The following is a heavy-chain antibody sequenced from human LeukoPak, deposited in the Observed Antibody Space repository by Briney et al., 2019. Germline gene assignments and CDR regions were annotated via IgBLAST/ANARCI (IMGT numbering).Heavy chain of an antibody. J-gene: IGHJ4*02. V-gene: IGHV1-2*02. CDR1: GYTFTGYY. CDR3: ARGSQYSSGWLNY. Sequence: ASVKVSCKASGYTFTGYYMHWVRQAPGQGLEWMGWINPNSGGTNYAQKFQGRVTMTRDTSISTAYMELSRLRSDDTAVYYCARGSQYSSGWLNYWGQGTLVTVSS. CDR2: INPNSGGT. D-gene: IGHD6-19*01.